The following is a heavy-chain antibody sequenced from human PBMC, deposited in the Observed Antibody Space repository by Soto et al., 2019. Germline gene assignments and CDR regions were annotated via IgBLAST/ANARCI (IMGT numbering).Heavy chain of an antibody. CDR1: GFTFSSFW. J-gene: IGHJ4*02. D-gene: IGHD3-3*01. CDR3: ARDFGVQELDY. CDR2: INQDGSEK. V-gene: IGHV3-7*01. Sequence: EVQLVESGGDLVQPGGSLRLSCAASGFTFSSFWITWVRQAPGKGLEWVANINQDGSEKHYVDSVKGGFTHCRDNAENSVYLQMISLRADGTTVDYCARDFGVQELDYWGQGTLV.